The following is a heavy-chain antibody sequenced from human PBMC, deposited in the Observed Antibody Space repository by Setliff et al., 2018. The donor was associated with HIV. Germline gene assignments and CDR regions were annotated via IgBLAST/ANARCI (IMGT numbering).Heavy chain of an antibody. V-gene: IGHV4-39*07. J-gene: IGHJ1*01. Sequence: SETLSLTCSVSGGSISTNDYYWAWVRQPPGKGLEWIGSIFHTGRAYYNPSVQSRLTISVDTSKNQFSLKMNSVTAADTAVYYCARGESTTWDLAEYFQHWGQGTLVTVSS. CDR1: GGSISTNDYY. CDR3: ARGESTTWDLAEYFQH. CDR2: IFHTGRA. D-gene: IGHD2-2*01.